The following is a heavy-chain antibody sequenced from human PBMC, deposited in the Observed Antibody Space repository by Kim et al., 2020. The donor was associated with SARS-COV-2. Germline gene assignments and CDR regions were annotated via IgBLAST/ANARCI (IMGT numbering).Heavy chain of an antibody. D-gene: IGHD2-15*01. CDR1: GGSISSSSYY. J-gene: IGHJ4*02. CDR2: ISYSGST. Sequence: SETLSLTCTVSGGSISSSSYYWDWIRQPPGKGLEWIGSISYSGSTYYNPSLKSRVTISVDTSNNQFSLKLSSVTAADTAVYYCARLHLAVDVRHVFYYWGQGTLVTVSS. V-gene: IGHV4-39*01. CDR3: ARLHLAVDVRHVFYY.